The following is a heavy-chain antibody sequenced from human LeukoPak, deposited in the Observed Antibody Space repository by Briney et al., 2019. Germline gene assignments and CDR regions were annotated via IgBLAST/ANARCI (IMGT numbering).Heavy chain of an antibody. J-gene: IGHJ4*02. CDR1: GFTVSSNY. CDR3: ARHVGISF. Sequence: GGSLRLSCAASGFTVSSNYMSWVRQAPGKGLEWVANIREDGTEKNYVDSVKGRFTISRDNAKNSLFLQMSNLRDDDTAIYYCARHVGISFWGQGTLVTVSS. D-gene: IGHD7-27*01. CDR2: IREDGTEK. V-gene: IGHV3-7*01.